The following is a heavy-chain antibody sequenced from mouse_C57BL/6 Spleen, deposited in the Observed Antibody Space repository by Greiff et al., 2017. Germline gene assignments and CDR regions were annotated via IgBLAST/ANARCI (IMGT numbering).Heavy chain of an antibody. CDR2: IYPGDGDT. J-gene: IGHJ2*01. Sequence: VKLVESGPELVKPGASVKISCKASGYAFSSSWMNWVKQRPGKGLEWIGRIYPGDGDTNYNGKFKGKATLTADKSSSTAYMQLSSLTSEDSAVYFCARNYYGPYYFDYWGQGTTLTVSS. V-gene: IGHV1-82*01. CDR3: ARNYYGPYYFDY. CDR1: GYAFSSSW. D-gene: IGHD1-1*01.